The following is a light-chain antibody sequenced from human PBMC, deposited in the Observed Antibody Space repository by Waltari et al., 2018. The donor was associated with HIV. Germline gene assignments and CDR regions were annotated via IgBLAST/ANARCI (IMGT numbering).Light chain of an antibody. CDR2: EVS. V-gene: IGLV2-18*02. Sequence: QSALTQPPSVSGSPGQSVTISCTGTSSDVGTYNRVSWYQQPPGTAPKVVIYEVSNLPSGVPDRFSGSKSGNTASLPISWLQAEDEADYYCSSFTTSSTLIFGGGTRLTVL. CDR1: SSDVGTYNR. CDR3: SSFTTSSTLI. J-gene: IGLJ2*01.